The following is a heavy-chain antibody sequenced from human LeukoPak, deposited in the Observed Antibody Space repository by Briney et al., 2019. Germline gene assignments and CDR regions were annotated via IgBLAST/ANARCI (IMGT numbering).Heavy chain of an antibody. D-gene: IGHD3-16*01. CDR3: ARDQGGERWFGP. CDR2: ISSGSSFI. J-gene: IGHJ5*02. V-gene: IGHV3-21*01. Sequence: PGGSLRLSCAASGFNFGSYAMNWVRQAPGKGLEWVSSISSGSSFIYYADSVKGRFTISRDNAKNSLYLQMNSLRAEDTAIYYCARDQGGERWFGPWGQGTLVTVSS. CDR1: GFNFGSYA.